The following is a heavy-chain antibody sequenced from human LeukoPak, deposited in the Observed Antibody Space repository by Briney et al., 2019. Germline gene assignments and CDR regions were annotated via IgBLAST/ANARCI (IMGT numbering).Heavy chain of an antibody. J-gene: IGHJ3*02. CDR3: AVNSTKHTFDI. D-gene: IGHD5/OR15-5a*01. CDR2: VYYSGST. V-gene: IGHV4-59*08. CDR1: GGSISTYY. Sequence: PSETLSLTRTVSGGSISTYYWSWIRQSPGKGLEWIGSVYYSGSTNYSPSLKSRVRISVDTSKNQFSLELSSVTAADTAVYYCAVNSTKHTFDILGQGTMVTVSS.